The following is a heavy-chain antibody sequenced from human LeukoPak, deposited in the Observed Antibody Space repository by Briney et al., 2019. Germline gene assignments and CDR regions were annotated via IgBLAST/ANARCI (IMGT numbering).Heavy chain of an antibody. V-gene: IGHV3-48*03. J-gene: IGHJ4*02. D-gene: IGHD1-26*01. CDR3: ATFSVGATLGN. CDR1: GFTFSSYG. CDR2: ISPSGNTI. Sequence: QPGGSLRLSCAAFGFTFSSYGMNWVRQAPGKGLEWVSYISPSGNTIYYADSVKGRFTISRDNAKNSLYLQMNSLRAEDMAVYYCATFSVGATLGNWGQGTLVTVSS.